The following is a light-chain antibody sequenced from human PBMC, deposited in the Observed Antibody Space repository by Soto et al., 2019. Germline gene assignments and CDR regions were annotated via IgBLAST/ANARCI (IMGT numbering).Light chain of an antibody. CDR1: SSNIGGNS. J-gene: IGLJ1*01. Sequence: QSAMTQPPSVSAAPGQKVTISCSGSSSNIGGNSVSWYQQLPGTAPKLLIYDDNKRPSGIPDRCSGSKSGTSATLGITGFQTGDEADYYCGSWDSSLSAYVFGTGTKLTVL. V-gene: IGLV1-51*01. CDR3: GSWDSSLSAYV. CDR2: DDN.